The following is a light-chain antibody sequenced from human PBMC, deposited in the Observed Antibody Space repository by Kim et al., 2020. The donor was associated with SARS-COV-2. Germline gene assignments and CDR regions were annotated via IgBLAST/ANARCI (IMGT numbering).Light chain of an antibody. CDR3: QQSYSTPYT. Sequence: SASVGDIVTITCRASQSISSYLTWYQQKPGKAPKLLIYGASTLQSGVPSRFSGSGSGTDFTLTISSLQPEDFATYFCQQSYSTPYTFGQGTKLEI. CDR2: GAS. V-gene: IGKV1-39*01. J-gene: IGKJ2*01. CDR1: QSISSY.